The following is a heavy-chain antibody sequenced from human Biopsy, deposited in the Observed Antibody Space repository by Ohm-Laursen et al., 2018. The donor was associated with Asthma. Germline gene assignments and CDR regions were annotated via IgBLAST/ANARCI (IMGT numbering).Heavy chain of an antibody. Sequence: SVKVSCKASGYTFTSYGISWVRQAPGQGLEWMGWISAYNGNTNYAQKLQGRVTITADESTSTAYMELTSLRKEDTAVYYCARGGYYGDRRHHNGLDVWGQGTTVTVSS. J-gene: IGHJ6*02. CDR1: GYTFTSYG. D-gene: IGHD4-17*01. CDR3: ARGGYYGDRRHHNGLDV. CDR2: ISAYNGNT. V-gene: IGHV1-18*04.